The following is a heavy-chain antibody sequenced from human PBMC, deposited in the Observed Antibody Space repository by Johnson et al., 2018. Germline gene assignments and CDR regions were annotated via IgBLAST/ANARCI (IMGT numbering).Heavy chain of an antibody. V-gene: IGHV3-30*18. Sequence: QVQLVQSGGGVVQPGRSLRLSCAASGFTFSSYGMHWVRQAPGKGLEWVAVISYDGSNKYYADSVKGRLTISRDNSKNTLYLQMNSLRAEDTAVYYCANGASAAVGSYYYYMDVWGKGTTVTVSS. D-gene: IGHD6-13*01. CDR3: ANGASAAVGSYYYYMDV. CDR1: GFTFSSYG. J-gene: IGHJ6*03. CDR2: ISYDGSNK.